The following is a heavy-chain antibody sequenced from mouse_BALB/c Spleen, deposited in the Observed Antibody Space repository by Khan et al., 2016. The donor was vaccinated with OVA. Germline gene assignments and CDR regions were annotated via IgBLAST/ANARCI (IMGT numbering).Heavy chain of an antibody. CDR3: VREVGYLYAMDY. CDR2: INTYTGEP. J-gene: IGHJ4*01. V-gene: IGHV9-3-1*01. Sequence: QIQLVQSGPELKKPGETVKISCKASGYTFTNYGMNWVKQAPGKGLKWMGWINTYTGEPTYAADFKGRFACSLETSASTAYLQINNRQNEDTATYFCVREVGYLYAMDYWGQGTSVTVSS. CDR1: GYTFTNYG. D-gene: IGHD1-2*01.